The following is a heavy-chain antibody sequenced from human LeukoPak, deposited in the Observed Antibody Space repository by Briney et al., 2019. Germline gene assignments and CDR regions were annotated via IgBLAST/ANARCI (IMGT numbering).Heavy chain of an antibody. CDR2: IDSRSSVI. CDR1: VFTFSSYE. J-gene: IGHJ4*02. Sequence: GGSLRLSCAVSVFTFSSYEMKWDRQAPGKGLEWVSFIDSRSSVIHYADSVKGRFTISRDSAKNSLYLQMTSLRAEDTAVYYFARGRGLSGSYYSFDYWGQGTLVTVSS. D-gene: IGHD3-10*01. CDR3: ARGRGLSGSYYSFDY. V-gene: IGHV3-48*03.